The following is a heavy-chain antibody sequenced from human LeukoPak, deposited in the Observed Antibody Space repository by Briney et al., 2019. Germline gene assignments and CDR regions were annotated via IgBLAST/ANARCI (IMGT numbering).Heavy chain of an antibody. V-gene: IGHV4-59*01. CDR2: IYYSGST. J-gene: IGHJ6*02. D-gene: IGHD4-11*01. CDR3: ARDALYSNYVSTYYYGMDV. Sequence: PSETLSLTCTVSGGSISSYYWSWIRQPPGKGLEWIGYIYYSGSTNYNPSLKSRVTISVDTSKNQFSLKLSSVTAADTAVYYCARDALYSNYVSTYYYGMDVWGQGTTVTVSS. CDR1: GGSISSYY.